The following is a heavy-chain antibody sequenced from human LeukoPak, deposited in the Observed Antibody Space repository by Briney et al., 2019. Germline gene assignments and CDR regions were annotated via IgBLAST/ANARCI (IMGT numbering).Heavy chain of an antibody. CDR3: ARGRAVVPAARKPHDAFDI. J-gene: IGHJ3*02. CDR2: INSDGSST. Sequence: SGGSLRLSCAASGFTFSSYWMHWVRQAPGKGPVWVSRINSDGSSTSYADSVKGRFTISRDNATNTLYLQMNSLRAEDTAVYYCARGRAVVPAARKPHDAFDIWGQGTMVTVSS. CDR1: GFTFSSYW. V-gene: IGHV3-74*01. D-gene: IGHD2-2*01.